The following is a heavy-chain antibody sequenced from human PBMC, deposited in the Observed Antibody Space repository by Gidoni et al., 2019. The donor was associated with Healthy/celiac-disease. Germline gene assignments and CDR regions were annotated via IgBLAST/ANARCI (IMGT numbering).Heavy chain of an antibody. V-gene: IGHV3-30*18. CDR2: ISYDGSNK. CDR3: AKDEDTAIMTH. J-gene: IGHJ4*02. D-gene: IGHD5-18*01. CDR1: GFTFSSYG. Sequence: QVQLVESGGGVVQPGRSLRLSCAASGFTFSSYGMHWVRQAPGKGLEWVAVISYDGSNKYYADSVKGRFTISRDNSKNTLYLQMNSRRAEDTAVYYCAKDEDTAIMTHWGQGTLVTVSS.